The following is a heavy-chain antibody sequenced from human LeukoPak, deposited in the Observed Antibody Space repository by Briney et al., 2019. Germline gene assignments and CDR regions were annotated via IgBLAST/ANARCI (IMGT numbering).Heavy chain of an antibody. CDR2: IYYSGST. D-gene: IGHD2-15*01. V-gene: IGHV4-59*12. CDR3: ARDQYAGGAFDI. CDR1: GGSISSYY. J-gene: IGHJ3*02. Sequence: SETLSLTCTVSGGSISSYYWSWIRQPPGKGLEWIGYIYYSGSTNYNPSLKSRVTISVDTSKNQFSLKLRSVTAADTAVYYCARDQYAGGAFDIWGQGTMVTVSS.